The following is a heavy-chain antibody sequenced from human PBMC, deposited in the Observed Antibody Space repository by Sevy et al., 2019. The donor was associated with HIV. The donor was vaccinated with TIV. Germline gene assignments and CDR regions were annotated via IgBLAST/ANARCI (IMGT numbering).Heavy chain of an antibody. V-gene: IGHV5-51*01. CDR3: ARFGSYRLAYYGMDV. Sequence: GESLKISCKGSGYSFSNYWIGWVRQMPGKGLELMGIIYPGDSDTRYSPSFQGKFTISVDKSSSTAYLQWSRLRASDTAMYYCARFGSYRLAYYGMDVWGQGTTVTVSS. CDR2: IYPGDSDT. J-gene: IGHJ6*02. D-gene: IGHD3-9*01. CDR1: GYSFSNYW.